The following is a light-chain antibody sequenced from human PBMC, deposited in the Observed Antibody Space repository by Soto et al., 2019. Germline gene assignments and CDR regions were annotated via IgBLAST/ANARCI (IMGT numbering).Light chain of an antibody. CDR1: QSVSSN. Sequence: EIVMTQSPATLSVSPGERATLSCRASQSVSSNLAWYQQKPGQAPMLLIYAASTRATDIPARFSGSGSGAVVTLTSSRLHYEVAAFYYCQHYNNRPWTFGPGTKVEIK. V-gene: IGKV3-15*01. J-gene: IGKJ1*01. CDR2: AAS. CDR3: QHYNNRPWT.